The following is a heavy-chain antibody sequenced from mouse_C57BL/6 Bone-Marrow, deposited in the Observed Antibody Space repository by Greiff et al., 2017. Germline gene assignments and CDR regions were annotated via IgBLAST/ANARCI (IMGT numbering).Heavy chain of an antibody. Sequence: EVQGVESGGDLVKPGGSLKLSCAASGFTFSSYGMSWVRQTPDKRLEWVATISSGGSYTYYPASVKGRFTISRDNAKNTLYLQMSSLKSEDTASDYCARHEPYYYGSSLYYFDYWGQGTTLTVSS. D-gene: IGHD1-1*01. CDR2: ISSGGSYT. V-gene: IGHV5-6*01. J-gene: IGHJ2*01. CDR1: GFTFSSYG. CDR3: ARHEPYYYGSSLYYFDY.